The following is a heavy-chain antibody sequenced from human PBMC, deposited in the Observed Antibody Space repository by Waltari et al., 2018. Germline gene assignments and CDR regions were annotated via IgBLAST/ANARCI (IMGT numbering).Heavy chain of an antibody. CDR2: IIPIFGTS. V-gene: IGHV1-69*01. D-gene: IGHD6-13*01. J-gene: IGHJ4*02. CDR1: GDTFRNYC. CDR3: ALSPYSSSWYVVQFDS. Sequence: QVQLVQSGAEVKKPGSSVKVSCKDSGDTFRNYCIRWVRQAPGQGLEWMGGIIPIFGTSRFSQKFQGRVSLTADLSTATASMEMSGLTSDDTATYYCALSPYSSSWYVVQFDSWGQGTLVTVAS.